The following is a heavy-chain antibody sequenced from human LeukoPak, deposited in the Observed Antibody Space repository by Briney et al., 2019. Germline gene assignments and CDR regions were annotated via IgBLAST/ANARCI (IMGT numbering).Heavy chain of an antibody. CDR3: ARDDSDYGDYERFDY. V-gene: IGHV3-7*01. CDR2: IKQDGSEK. CDR1: GFTFSSYW. D-gene: IGHD4-17*01. Sequence: GGSLRLSXAASGFTFSSYWMSWVRQAPGKGLEWVANIKQDGSEKYYVDSVKGRFTISRDNAKNSLYLQMNSLRAEDTAVYYCARDDSDYGDYERFDYWGQGTLVTVSS. J-gene: IGHJ4*02.